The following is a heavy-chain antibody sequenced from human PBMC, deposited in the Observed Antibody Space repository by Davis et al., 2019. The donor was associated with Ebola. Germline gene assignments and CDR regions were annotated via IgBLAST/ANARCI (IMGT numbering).Heavy chain of an antibody. D-gene: IGHD3-16*01. CDR3: ARELHGGEFNY. CDR1: GYTFTDYY. CDR2: ISPKSGGG. V-gene: IGHV1-2*02. Sequence: ASVKVSCKASGYTFTDYYIHWVRQAPGQGLEWMGWISPKSGGGNYAPKFQGRVTMTTDTSISTAYMDLSSLTSDDPAVFYCARELHGGEFNYWGQGTLVTVSS. J-gene: IGHJ4*02.